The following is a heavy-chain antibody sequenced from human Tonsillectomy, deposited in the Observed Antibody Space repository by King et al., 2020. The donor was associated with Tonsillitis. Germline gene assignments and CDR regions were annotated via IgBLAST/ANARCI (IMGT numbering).Heavy chain of an antibody. J-gene: IGHJ3*02. Sequence: QVQLVESGAEVKKPGASVKVSCKASGYTFTGYHMHWVRQARGQGLEWMGWISPNSGGTNYAQMFQGRVTMTRDTSITTAYMELSGLGSDDTAVYYCAKIGTAYGAFDIWGQGTMVTVSS. CDR2: ISPNSGGT. V-gene: IGHV1-2*02. CDR1: GYTFTGYH. D-gene: IGHD3-10*01. CDR3: AKIGTAYGAFDI.